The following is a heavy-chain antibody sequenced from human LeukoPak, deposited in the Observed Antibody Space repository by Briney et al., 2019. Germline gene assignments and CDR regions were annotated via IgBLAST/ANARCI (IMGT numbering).Heavy chain of an antibody. CDR2: ISGSGGST. V-gene: IGHV3-23*01. D-gene: IGHD2-2*01. CDR1: GFTFSSYA. J-gene: IGHJ3*02. CDR3: AKDIVVVPAASDAFDI. Sequence: GGSLRLSCAASGFTFSSYAMHWVRQAPGKGLEWVSSISGSGGSTYYADSVRGRFTISRDSSKNTLYLQMNSLTAEDTAVYYCAKDIVVVPAASDAFDIWGQGTMVTVSS.